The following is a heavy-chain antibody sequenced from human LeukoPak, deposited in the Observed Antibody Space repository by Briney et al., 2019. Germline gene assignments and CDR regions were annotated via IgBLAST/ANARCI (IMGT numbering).Heavy chain of an antibody. Sequence: SETLSLTCTVSGGSISSYHWSWIRQPPGKGLEWIGYIYYSGSTNYNPSLKSRVTISVDTSKNQFSLKLSSVTAADTAVYYCARGSSWELPHFDYWGQGTLVTVSS. CDR2: IYYSGST. CDR1: GGSISSYH. CDR3: ARGSSWELPHFDY. V-gene: IGHV4-59*01. D-gene: IGHD1-26*01. J-gene: IGHJ4*02.